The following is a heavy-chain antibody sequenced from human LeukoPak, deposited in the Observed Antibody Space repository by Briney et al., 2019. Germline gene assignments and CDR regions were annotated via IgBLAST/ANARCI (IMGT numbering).Heavy chain of an antibody. CDR1: GGSISSSSYY. D-gene: IGHD2-21*02. V-gene: IGHV4-39*01. Sequence: PSETLSLTCTVSGGSISSSSYYWGWIRQPPGKGLEWVASISYSGSTYYNLSLKSRVTISVDTSTNQFSLKLSSVTAADTAVYYCARSPKGSVVTASWFDPWGQGTLVTVSS. J-gene: IGHJ5*02. CDR3: ARSPKGSVVTASWFDP. CDR2: ISYSGST.